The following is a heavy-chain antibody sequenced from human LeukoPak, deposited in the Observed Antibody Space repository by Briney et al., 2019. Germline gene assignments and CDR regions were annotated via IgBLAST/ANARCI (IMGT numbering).Heavy chain of an antibody. J-gene: IGHJ4*02. CDR2: ISGSGDST. Sequence: GGSLRLSCAASGFTFNNYAMSWVRQAPGKGLEWVSVISGSGDSTYYADSVKGRFTISRDNSKNTLHLQMNSLRAEDTAVYYCAKLSSSSSPRIFDYWGQGTLVTVSS. CDR3: AKLSSSSSPRIFDY. CDR1: GFTFNNYA. D-gene: IGHD6-6*01. V-gene: IGHV3-23*01.